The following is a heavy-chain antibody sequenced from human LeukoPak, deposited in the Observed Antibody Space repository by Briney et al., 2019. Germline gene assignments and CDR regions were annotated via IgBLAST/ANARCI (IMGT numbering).Heavy chain of an antibody. V-gene: IGHV3-48*03. Sequence: PGGSLRLSCAASGFTFSSYEMNWVRQAPGKGLEWVSYISSSGSTIYYADSVKGQFTISRDNSKNTLYLQMNSLRAEDTAVYYCAKDTASSWWYFDLWGRGTLVTVSS. CDR3: AKDTASSWWYFDL. CDR1: GFTFSSYE. CDR2: ISSSGSTI. J-gene: IGHJ2*01. D-gene: IGHD5-18*01.